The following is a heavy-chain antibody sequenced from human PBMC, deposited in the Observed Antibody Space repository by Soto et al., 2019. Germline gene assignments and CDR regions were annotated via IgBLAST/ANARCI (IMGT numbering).Heavy chain of an antibody. Sequence: EVQLVESGGGLIQPGGSLRLSCAASGFTVSSTYMSWVRQAPGTGLEWFSIIYSGGSTYYADSVKGRFTISRDNSKNTLYLKMTSLRAEDTDVYYCARDRGWKTWWFDPWGQGTLVTVAS. CDR2: IYSGGST. D-gene: IGHD3-10*01. J-gene: IGHJ5*02. CDR3: ARDRGWKTWWFDP. CDR1: GFTVSSTY. V-gene: IGHV3-53*01.